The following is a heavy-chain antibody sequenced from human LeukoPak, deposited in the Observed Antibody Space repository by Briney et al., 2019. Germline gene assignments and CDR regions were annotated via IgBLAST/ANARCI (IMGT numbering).Heavy chain of an antibody. V-gene: IGHV4-4*02. CDR2: IYRDGST. J-gene: IGHJ6*03. CDR3: ARVRYFDPDYYYYMDV. CDR1: GGSFSSANW. D-gene: IGHD3-9*01. Sequence: PSQTLSLICAVSGGSFSSANWWSWVRQPPGKGLEWIGEIYRDGSTNYNPSLKSRVTISVDRSKNQFSLRVNSVTAADTAVYYCARVRYFDPDYYYYMDVWGKGTTVIVSS.